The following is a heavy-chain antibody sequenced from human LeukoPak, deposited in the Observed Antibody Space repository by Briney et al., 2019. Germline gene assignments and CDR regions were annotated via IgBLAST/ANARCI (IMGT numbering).Heavy chain of an antibody. Sequence: ASVKVSCKASGGTFSSYAISWVRQAPGQGLEWMGWISAYNGNTNYAQKLQGRVTMTTDTSTSTAYMELRSLRSDDTAVYYCARDVDSSGYYYGGIDDAFDIWGQGTMVTVSS. V-gene: IGHV1-18*01. D-gene: IGHD3-22*01. CDR2: ISAYNGNT. CDR1: GGTFSSYA. J-gene: IGHJ3*02. CDR3: ARDVDSSGYYYGGIDDAFDI.